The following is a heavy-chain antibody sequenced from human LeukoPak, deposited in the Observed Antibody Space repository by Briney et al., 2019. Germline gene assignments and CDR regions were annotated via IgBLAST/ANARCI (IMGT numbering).Heavy chain of an antibody. CDR3: ARNGYCSGSYCYGYYYYMDV. D-gene: IGHD2-15*01. Sequence: PSETLSLTCTVSGGSIGTYYWSWIRQPPGKGLEWIGYVDYSGSTNYHPSLKSRVTISVDTSKNQFSLTLCSVAAADTAVYYCARNGYCSGSYCYGYYYYMDVWGTGTTVSVSS. J-gene: IGHJ6*03. V-gene: IGHV4-59*01. CDR1: GGSIGTYY. CDR2: VDYSGST.